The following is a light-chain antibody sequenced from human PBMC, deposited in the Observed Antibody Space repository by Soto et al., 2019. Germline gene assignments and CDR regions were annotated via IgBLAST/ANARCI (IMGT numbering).Light chain of an antibody. J-gene: IGKJ1*01. CDR1: QTIRSNY. Sequence: ETVLTQSPGTLSLSPGERATLSCRACQTIRSNYLAWYRQTPGQAPRLLIYGASNRATGIADRFSGSGSGTDFTLIISRLEPEDFALYYCQQYGSSPWTFGQGTKVEIK. CDR3: QQYGSSPWT. V-gene: IGKV3-20*01. CDR2: GAS.